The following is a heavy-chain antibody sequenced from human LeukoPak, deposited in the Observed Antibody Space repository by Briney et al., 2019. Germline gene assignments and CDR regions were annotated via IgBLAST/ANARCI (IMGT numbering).Heavy chain of an antibody. CDR3: VSASTWHFFDY. Sequence: GGSLRLSCAASGFTFSSYAMSWVRQAPGKGLEWVSAISGSGANAYYADSVKGRFTISRDNSKNTLYLQMSSLRADDTAVYYCVSASTWHFFDYWGQGTLVTVSS. J-gene: IGHJ4*02. CDR2: ISGSGANA. V-gene: IGHV3-23*01. CDR1: GFTFSSYA.